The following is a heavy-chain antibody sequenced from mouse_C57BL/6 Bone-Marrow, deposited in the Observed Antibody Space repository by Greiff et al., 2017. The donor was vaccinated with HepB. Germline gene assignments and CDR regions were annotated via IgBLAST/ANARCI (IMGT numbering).Heavy chain of an antibody. V-gene: IGHV1-82*01. Sequence: QVQLQQSGPELVKPGASVKISCKASGYAFSSSWMNWVKQRPGKGLEWIGRIYPGDGDTNYNGKFKGKATLTAAKSSSTAYMQLSSLTSEDSAVYFCARRDGSSYEFAYWGQGTLVTVSA. CDR2: IYPGDGDT. J-gene: IGHJ3*01. D-gene: IGHD1-1*01. CDR3: ARRDGSSYEFAY. CDR1: GYAFSSSW.